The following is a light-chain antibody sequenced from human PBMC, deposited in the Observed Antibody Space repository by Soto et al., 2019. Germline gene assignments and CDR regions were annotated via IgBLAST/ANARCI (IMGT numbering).Light chain of an antibody. J-gene: IGLJ1*01. Sequence: QAVLTPPRSVRGSPGQSVTISCTRTSGVVGVSRSVSWYQQHPGKAPKLMIYEVSNRPSGVSNRFSGSKSGHTASLTISGLQAEDEADYYCSSYTSSSTHVFGTGTKVTVL. CDR2: EVS. V-gene: IGLV2-14*01. CDR1: SGVVGVSRS. CDR3: SSYTSSSTHV.